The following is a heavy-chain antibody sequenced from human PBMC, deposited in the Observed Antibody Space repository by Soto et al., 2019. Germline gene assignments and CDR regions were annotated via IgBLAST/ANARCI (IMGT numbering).Heavy chain of an antibody. CDR3: AKYRRTDAEGYTFDY. V-gene: IGHV4-59*01. CDR1: GGSISGYY. Sequence: SLTCTVSGGSISGYYWSWIRQPPGKGLEWIGYIYYSGSTNYNPSLKGRVTMSVDTSKNHFSLKLSSVTAADTAVYFCAKYRRTDAEGYTFDYWGQGALVTVSS. D-gene: IGHD2-15*01. CDR2: IYYSGST. J-gene: IGHJ4*02.